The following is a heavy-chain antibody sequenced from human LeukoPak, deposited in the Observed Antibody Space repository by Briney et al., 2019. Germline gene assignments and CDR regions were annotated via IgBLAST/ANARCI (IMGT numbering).Heavy chain of an antibody. CDR1: GFTFSSYS. J-gene: IGHJ5*02. V-gene: IGHV3-21*01. Sequence: GGSLRLSCAASGFTFSSYSMNWVRQAPGKGLEWVSSISSSSSYIYYADSVKGRFTISRDNAKNSLYLQMNSLRAEDTAVYYCARELAARGYNWFDPWGQGTLVTVSS. CDR3: ARELAARGYNWFDP. D-gene: IGHD6-13*01. CDR2: ISSSSSYI.